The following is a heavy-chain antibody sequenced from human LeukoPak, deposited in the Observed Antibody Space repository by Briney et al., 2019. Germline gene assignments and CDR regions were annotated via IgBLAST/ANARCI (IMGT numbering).Heavy chain of an antibody. Sequence: SGGSLRLSCAASGFTFSDYYMSWIRQAPGKGLEWVSYISSSGSTIYYADSVKGRFTISRDNAKNSLYLQMNSLRAEDTAVYYCARAEVLTGYLWFDPWGQGTLVTVSS. CDR1: GFTFSDYY. D-gene: IGHD3-9*01. CDR3: ARAEVLTGYLWFDP. CDR2: ISSSGSTI. J-gene: IGHJ5*02. V-gene: IGHV3-11*01.